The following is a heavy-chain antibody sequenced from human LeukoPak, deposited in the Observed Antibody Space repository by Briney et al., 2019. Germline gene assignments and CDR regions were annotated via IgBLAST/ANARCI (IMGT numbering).Heavy chain of an antibody. V-gene: IGHV4-59*01. CDR3: ARDYWGSSWYGGAFDI. Sequence: SETLSLTCTVSGGSISSYYWSWIRQPPGKGLEWIGYIYYSGSTNYNPSLKSRVTISVHTSKNQFSLKLSSVTAADTAVYYCARDYWGSSWYGGAFDIWGQGTMVTVSS. CDR2: IYYSGST. D-gene: IGHD6-13*01. J-gene: IGHJ3*02. CDR1: GGSISSYY.